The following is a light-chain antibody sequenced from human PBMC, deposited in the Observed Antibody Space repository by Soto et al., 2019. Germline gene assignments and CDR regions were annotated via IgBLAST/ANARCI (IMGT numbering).Light chain of an antibody. J-gene: IGLJ3*02. V-gene: IGLV2-14*01. CDR3: SSFTSTKTWV. CDR1: SSDVGGYNY. CDR2: EVT. Sequence: QSVLTQPASVSASPGQSITISCTGTSSDVGGYNYVSWYQQHPGQAPELLIYEVTNRPSGVSNRFSGSKSGYTASLTISGLQAEDEADYYCSSFTSTKTWVFGGGTKLTVL.